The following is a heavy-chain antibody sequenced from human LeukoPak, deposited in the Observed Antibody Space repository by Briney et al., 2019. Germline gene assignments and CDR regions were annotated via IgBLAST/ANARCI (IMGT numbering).Heavy chain of an antibody. V-gene: IGHV3-23*01. CDR3: AKSMVRGVNNWFDP. D-gene: IGHD3-10*01. CDR2: ISGSGGST. CDR1: GFTFSSYW. Sequence: GGSLRLSCAASGFTFSSYWIHWIRQDPGKGLEWVSAISGSGGSTYYADSVKGRFTISRDNSKNTLYLQMNSLRAEDTAVYYCAKSMVRGVNNWFDPWGQGTLVTVSS. J-gene: IGHJ5*02.